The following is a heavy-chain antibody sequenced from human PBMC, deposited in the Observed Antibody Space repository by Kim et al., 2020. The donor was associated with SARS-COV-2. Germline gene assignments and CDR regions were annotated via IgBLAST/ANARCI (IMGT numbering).Heavy chain of an antibody. V-gene: IGHV4-34*01. Sequence: SETLSLTCAVYGGSFSGYYWSWIRQPPGKGLEWIGVLNHSGRTNYNPSLKSRVTISVDTSKNQFSLKLTSVTAADTAVYFCARRLSNTSGWGSHYCDLWG. D-gene: IGHD3-10*01. CDR2: LNHSGRT. CDR3: ARRLSNTSGWGSHYCDL. J-gene: IGHJ2*01. CDR1: GGSFSGYY.